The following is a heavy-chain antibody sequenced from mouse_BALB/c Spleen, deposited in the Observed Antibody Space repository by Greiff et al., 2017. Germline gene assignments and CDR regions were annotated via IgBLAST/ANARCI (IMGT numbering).Heavy chain of an antibody. D-gene: IGHD1-1*01. Sequence: EVKLMESGGGLVKPGGSLKLSCAASGFTFSSYAMSWVRQTPEKRLEWVATISSGGSYTYYPDSVKGRFTISRDNAKNTLYLQMSSLRSEDTAMYYCARHSPSITTVDYAMDYWGQGTSVTVSS. CDR1: GFTFSSYA. CDR3: ARHSPSITTVDYAMDY. J-gene: IGHJ4*01. CDR2: ISSGGSYT. V-gene: IGHV5-9-3*01.